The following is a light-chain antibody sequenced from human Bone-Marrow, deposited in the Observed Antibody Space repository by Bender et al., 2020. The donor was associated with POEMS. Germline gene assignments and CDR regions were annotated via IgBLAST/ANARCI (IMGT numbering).Light chain of an antibody. CDR3: YSTDPSGNLLV. CDR1: ALPKKF. CDR2: EDT. J-gene: IGLJ2*01. Sequence: SYELTQTPSVSVSPGQTARITCSGDALPKKFAYWYQQKKSGQAPILVIYEDTKRPSGIPERFSGSSSGTVATLTISGAQVEDEDDYYCYSTDPSGNLLVFGGGTTLT. V-gene: IGLV3-10*03.